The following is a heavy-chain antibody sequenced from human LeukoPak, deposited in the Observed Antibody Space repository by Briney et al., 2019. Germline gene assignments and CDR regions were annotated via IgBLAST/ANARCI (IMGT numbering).Heavy chain of an antibody. V-gene: IGHV4-4*02. CDR1: GFTFSSYEM. D-gene: IGHD4-17*01. CDR2: IYHSGST. Sequence: GSLRLSCAASGFTFSSYEMNWVRQPPGKGLEWIGEIYHSGSTNYNPPLKSRVTISVDKSKNQFSLKLSSVSAADTAIYYCARGGHGDYGFDYWGQGTLVTVSS. J-gene: IGHJ4*02. CDR3: ARGGHGDYGFDY.